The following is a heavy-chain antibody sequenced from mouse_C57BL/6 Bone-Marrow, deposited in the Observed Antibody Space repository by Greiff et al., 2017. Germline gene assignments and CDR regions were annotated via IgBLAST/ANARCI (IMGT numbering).Heavy chain of an antibody. CDR1: GFSLTSYG. V-gene: IGHV2-5*01. CDR2: IWRGGST. Sequence: QVQLKESGPGLVQPSQSLSITCTVSGFSLTSYGVHWVRQSPGKGLEWLGVIWRGGSTDYNAAFMSRLSITKDNSKSHVFFKMNSLQAHDTAIYYCAKGELSWYFDVWGTGTTVTVSS. CDR3: AKGELSWYFDV. J-gene: IGHJ1*03.